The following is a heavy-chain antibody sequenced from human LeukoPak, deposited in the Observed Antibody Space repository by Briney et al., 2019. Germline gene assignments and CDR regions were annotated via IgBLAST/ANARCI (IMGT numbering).Heavy chain of an antibody. CDR1: GGTFSSYA. CDR2: IIPILGIA. J-gene: IGHJ3*02. V-gene: IGHV1-69*04. CDR3: ARGRRTIAVAGTDAFDI. D-gene: IGHD6-19*01. Sequence: VASVKVSCKASGGTFSSYAISWVRQAPGQGLEWMGRIIPILGIANYAQKFQGRVTITEDKSTSTAYMELSSLRSEDTAVYYCARGRRTIAVAGTDAFDIWGQGTMVTVSS.